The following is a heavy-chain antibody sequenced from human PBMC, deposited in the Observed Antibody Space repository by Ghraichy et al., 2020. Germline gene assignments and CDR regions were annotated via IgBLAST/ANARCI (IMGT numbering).Heavy chain of an antibody. CDR1: GGSISSYY. Sequence: SETLSLTCTVSGGSISSYYWSWIRQPPGKGLEWIGYIYYSGSTNYNPSLKSRVTISVDTSKNQFSLKLSSVTAADTAVYYCAREGVGSGWYGSSGAFDIWGQGTMVLVSS. D-gene: IGHD6-19*01. V-gene: IGHV4-59*01. J-gene: IGHJ3*02. CDR3: AREGVGSGWYGSSGAFDI. CDR2: IYYSGST.